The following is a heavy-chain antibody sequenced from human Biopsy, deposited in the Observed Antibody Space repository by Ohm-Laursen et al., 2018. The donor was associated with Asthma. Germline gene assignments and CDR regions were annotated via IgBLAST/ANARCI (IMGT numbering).Heavy chain of an antibody. D-gene: IGHD2-8*01. V-gene: IGHV1-46*02. Sequence: SSVNVSCKASGFSFDNYFMHWVRQAPGQGLEWMGIINPSGAGTRYAEKFKGRLIVSRDASTSTAFMELRSLRSDDTAIYFCARARETTNYGDSDFDIWGQGTLITVSS. CDR2: INPSGAGT. CDR3: ARARETTNYGDSDFDI. J-gene: IGHJ4*02. CDR1: GFSFDNYF.